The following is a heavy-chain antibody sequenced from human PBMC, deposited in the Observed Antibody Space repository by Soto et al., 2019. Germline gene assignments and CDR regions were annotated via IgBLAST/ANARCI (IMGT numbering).Heavy chain of an antibody. J-gene: IGHJ3*02. CDR2: IYWDDDK. Sequence: QITLKESGPTLVKPTQTLTLTCTFSDFSLSTSGVGVGWIRQPPGKALEWLALIYWDDDKRYSPSLKSRLTIPKDTSKNQVVHTMTHMDPVDTATYYCAHIMITFGGVMRKDAFDIWGQGTMVTISS. CDR1: DFSLSTSGVG. CDR3: AHIMITFGGVMRKDAFDI. V-gene: IGHV2-5*02. D-gene: IGHD3-16*01.